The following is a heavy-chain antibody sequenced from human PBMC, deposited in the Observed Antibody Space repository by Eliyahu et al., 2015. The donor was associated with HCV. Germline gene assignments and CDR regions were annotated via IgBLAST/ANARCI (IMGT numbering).Heavy chain of an antibody. CDR1: GFTFSSXA. J-gene: IGHJ4*02. D-gene: IGHD2-15*01. Sequence: EVQLLESGGGLVQPGGSLRLSCAASGFTFSSXAMSWVRQAPGKGLEWVSAISGSGGSTYYADSVKGRFTISRDNSKNTLYLQMNSLRAEDTAVYYCAKDALPQYCSGGSCYSRRYYFDYWGQGTLVTVSS. V-gene: IGHV3-23*01. CDR3: AKDALPQYCSGGSCYSRRYYFDY. CDR2: ISGSGGST.